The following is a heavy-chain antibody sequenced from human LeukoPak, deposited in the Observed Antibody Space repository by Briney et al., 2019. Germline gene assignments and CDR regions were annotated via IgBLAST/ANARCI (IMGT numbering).Heavy chain of an antibody. Sequence: ASVTVSCTSSVYTFTNYNINWVRQATGQGLEWMGWLNPNSGNTGYAQKFQGRVTITRNTSITTAYMELSSLTSEDTAVYYCARMTVSGRDDWFDPWGQGTLVTVSS. CDR1: VYTFTNYN. J-gene: IGHJ5*02. D-gene: IGHD6-19*01. V-gene: IGHV1-8*03. CDR2: LNPNSGNT. CDR3: ARMTVSGRDDWFDP.